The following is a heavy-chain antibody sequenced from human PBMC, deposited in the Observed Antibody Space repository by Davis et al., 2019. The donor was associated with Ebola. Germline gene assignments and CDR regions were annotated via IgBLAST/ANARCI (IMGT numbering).Heavy chain of an antibody. CDR3: ARAPNYDVLTGTSSYYFDY. CDR2: ISGFNTNT. CDR1: GYTFTSYG. V-gene: IGHV1-18*04. J-gene: IGHJ4*02. Sequence: ASVKVSCKSSGYTFTSYGLVWVRQAPGLGLEWMGWISGFNTNTNFAQKFQGRVTVSKDTSTNTAYTDLRSLTSDDTAIYYCARAPNYDVLTGTSSYYFDYRGQGTLVTVSS. D-gene: IGHD3-9*01.